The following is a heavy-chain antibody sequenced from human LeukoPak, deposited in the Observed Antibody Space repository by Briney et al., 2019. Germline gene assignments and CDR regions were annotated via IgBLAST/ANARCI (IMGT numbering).Heavy chain of an antibody. Sequence: SVKVSCKASGGTFSSYAIGWVRQAPGQGLEWMGRIIPILGIANYAQKFQGRVTITADKSTSTAYMELSSLRSEDTAVYYCAREGQGGSTSAYWGQGTLVTVSS. CDR3: AREGQGGSTSAY. D-gene: IGHD2-2*01. V-gene: IGHV1-69*04. CDR2: IIPILGIA. CDR1: GGTFSSYA. J-gene: IGHJ4*02.